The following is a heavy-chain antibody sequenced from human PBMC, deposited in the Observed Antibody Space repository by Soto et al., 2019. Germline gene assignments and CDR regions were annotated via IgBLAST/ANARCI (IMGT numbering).Heavy chain of an antibody. CDR2: IYYSWST. J-gene: IGHJ5*02. Sequence: SETLSLTCAVSGGSISSSSYYWGWLRQPPGKGLEWIGSIYYSWSTYYNPSLKSRVTISVDTSKNQFSLKLSSVTAADTAVYYCARHTLGDFWSGYYGPGWFDPWGQGTLVTVSS. V-gene: IGHV4-39*01. D-gene: IGHD3-3*01. CDR1: GGSISSSSYY. CDR3: ARHTLGDFWSGYYGPGWFDP.